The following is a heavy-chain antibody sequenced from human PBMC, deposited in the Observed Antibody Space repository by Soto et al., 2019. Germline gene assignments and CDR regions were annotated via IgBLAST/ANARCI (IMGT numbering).Heavy chain of an antibody. CDR3: AKGERGRYYKQGFDV. CDR2: ISGSGGSR. J-gene: IGHJ6*02. CDR1: GYIFDSYA. V-gene: IGHV3-23*01. D-gene: IGHD1-26*01. Sequence: EVLLLESGGGLVQPGGSLRLSCADSGYIFDSYAMSWVRQAPGKGLEWVSTISGSGGSRYYADSVKGRFTISRDNSNSTLYLQMNSLRNEDTAVYYCAKGERGRYYKQGFDVWGQGTRVTVSS.